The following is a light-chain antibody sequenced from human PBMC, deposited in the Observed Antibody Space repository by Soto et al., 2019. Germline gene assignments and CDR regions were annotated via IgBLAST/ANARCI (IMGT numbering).Light chain of an antibody. J-gene: IGLJ1*01. CDR2: DVN. V-gene: IGLV2-14*03. CDR1: SSVVGAYNF. Sequence: SLTQPAPLSGSPGQSIALSCTGNSSVVGAYNFVSWYQHHPGKAPKLIIYDVNNRPSGVSDRFSGSKSGNTASLTISGLQAEDEADYYCTSYTSSFTYVFGVGTKVTVL. CDR3: TSYTSSFTYV.